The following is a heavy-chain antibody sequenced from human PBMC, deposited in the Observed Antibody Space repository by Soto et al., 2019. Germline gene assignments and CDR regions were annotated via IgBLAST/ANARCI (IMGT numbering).Heavy chain of an antibody. Sequence: SETLSLTCAFYGWSFSCYYLSWIRPPPGKGLEWIGEINHSGSTNYNPSLKSRVTISVDTSKNQFSLKLSSVTAADTAVYYCARRGGWYYYYYYYGMDVWGQGTTVNVSS. CDR1: GWSFSCYY. D-gene: IGHD6-19*01. CDR3: ARRGGWYYYYYYYGMDV. V-gene: IGHV4-34*01. J-gene: IGHJ6*02. CDR2: INHSGST.